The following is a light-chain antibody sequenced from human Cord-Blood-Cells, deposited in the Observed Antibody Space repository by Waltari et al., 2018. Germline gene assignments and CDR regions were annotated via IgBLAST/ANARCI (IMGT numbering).Light chain of an antibody. V-gene: IGKV1-39*01. CDR1: QSISSY. J-gene: IGKJ5*01. CDR3: QQSYSTPST. CDR2: AAS. Sequence: IQMTKSPSSLSASVGDRVTITYRASQSISSYLNWYEQKPGKAPKLRIYAASSLQSGVPSRFSGSGSGTDVTLTISSLQPEDFATYYCQQSYSTPSTFGQGTRLEIK.